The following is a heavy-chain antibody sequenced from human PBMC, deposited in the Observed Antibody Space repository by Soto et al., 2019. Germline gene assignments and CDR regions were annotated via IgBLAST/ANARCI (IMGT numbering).Heavy chain of an antibody. CDR3: AILTTSGYYPPFDD. CDR1: GDSFSSSA. D-gene: IGHD3-22*01. Sequence: QVQLVQSGAEVTQPGSSVKVSCKASGDSFSSSAITWVRQAPGQGLEWMGGIIPRFAAPHYAHRFPDRVTITADEPTSTAYMELSSRRSEDTDVYYCAILTTSGYYPPFDDWCQGTLVTVSS. V-gene: IGHV1-69*01. CDR2: IIPRFAAP. J-gene: IGHJ4*02.